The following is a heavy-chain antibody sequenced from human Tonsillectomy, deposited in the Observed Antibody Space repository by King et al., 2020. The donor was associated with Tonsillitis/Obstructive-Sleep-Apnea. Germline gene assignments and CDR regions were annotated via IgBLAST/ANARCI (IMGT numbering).Heavy chain of an antibody. Sequence: VQLVESGGGLVQPGGSLRLSCAASGFTFSSYAMHWVRQAPGKGLEYVSAISSNGGSTHYANSVRGRFTISRDNSKNTLYLQMGSLRAEDMTVYYCARGRAMTTFTAAGVDYYYYGMDVWGQGTTVTVSS. CDR3: ARGRAMTTFTAAGVDYYYYGMDV. V-gene: IGHV3-64*01. D-gene: IGHD5-24*01. J-gene: IGHJ6*02. CDR2: ISSNGGST. CDR1: GFTFSSYA.